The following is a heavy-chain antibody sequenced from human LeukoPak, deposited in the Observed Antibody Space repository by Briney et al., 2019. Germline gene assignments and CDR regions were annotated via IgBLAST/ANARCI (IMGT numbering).Heavy chain of an antibody. Sequence: GGSLRLSCAASGFTFSSYSMNWVRQAPGKGLEWVSSISSSSSYIYYADSVKGRFTISRDNAKNSLYLQMNSLRAEDTAVYYCARVWGGAVAGYYYYGMDVWGQGTTVTVSS. CDR3: ARVWGGAVAGYYYYGMDV. D-gene: IGHD6-19*01. CDR2: ISSSSSYI. V-gene: IGHV3-21*01. J-gene: IGHJ6*02. CDR1: GFTFSSYS.